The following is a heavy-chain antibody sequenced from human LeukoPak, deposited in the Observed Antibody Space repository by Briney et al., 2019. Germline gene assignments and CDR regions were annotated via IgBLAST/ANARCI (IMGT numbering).Heavy chain of an antibody. CDR3: ARDTQYCSSTSCYLDAFDI. Sequence: GGSQSLSCAASGFTFSSYAMHWVRQAPGKWLEWVSGINWNGGSKGYADSVKGRFTISRDNAKNSLYLQMNSLRAEDTALYYCARDTQYCSSTSCYLDAFDIWGQGTMVTVSS. J-gene: IGHJ3*02. V-gene: IGHV3-20*04. D-gene: IGHD2-2*01. CDR2: INWNGGSK. CDR1: GFTFSSYA.